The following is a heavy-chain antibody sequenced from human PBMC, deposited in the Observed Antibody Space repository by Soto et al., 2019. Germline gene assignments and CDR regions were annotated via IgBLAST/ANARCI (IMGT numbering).Heavy chain of an antibody. Sequence: QVQLVESGGGVVQPGRSLRLSCAASGFTFSSYGMHWVRQAPGKGLEWVAVISYDGSNKYYADSVKGRFTISRDNSKNTLYLQMNRLRAEDTAVYYCAKEGTGTTLIDDWYYDGMDVWGQGTTVTVSS. V-gene: IGHV3-30*18. CDR3: AKEGTGTTLIDDWYYDGMDV. CDR1: GFTFSSYG. CDR2: ISYDGSNK. D-gene: IGHD1-7*01. J-gene: IGHJ6*02.